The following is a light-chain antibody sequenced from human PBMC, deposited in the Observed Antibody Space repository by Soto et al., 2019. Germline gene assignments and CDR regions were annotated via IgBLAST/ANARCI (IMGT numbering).Light chain of an antibody. Sequence: DVVMTQFPDSLAVSLGERATLSCKSGQSLLYTPNNYNYLAWYQQKAGQPPKLLIYWASTRESGVPDRFSGSGSGKDFNLTISNLQAEDVAVYFCQQYYSAPGTFGQGTRVEIK. V-gene: IGKV4-1*01. J-gene: IGKJ1*01. CDR1: QSLLYTPNNYNY. CDR3: QQYYSAPGT. CDR2: WAS.